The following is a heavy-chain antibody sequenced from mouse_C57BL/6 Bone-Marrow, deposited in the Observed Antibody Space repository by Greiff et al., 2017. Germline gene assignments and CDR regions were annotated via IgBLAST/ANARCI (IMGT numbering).Heavy chain of an antibody. CDR2: INPNNGGT. CDR1: GYTFTDYY. Sequence: EVQLQQSGPELVKPGASVKISCKASGYTFTDYYMNWVKQSHGKSLEWIGDINPNNGGTSYHQKFKGKATLTVDKSSSTSYMELRSLTSEDSAVCYCAIDGNYWYFDVWGTWTTVTVSS. J-gene: IGHJ1*03. V-gene: IGHV1-26*01. CDR3: AIDGNYWYFDV. D-gene: IGHD2-1*01.